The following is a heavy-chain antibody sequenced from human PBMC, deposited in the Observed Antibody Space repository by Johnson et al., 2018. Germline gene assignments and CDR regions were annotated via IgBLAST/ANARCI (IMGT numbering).Heavy chain of an antibody. V-gene: IGHV3-30*03. CDR1: GFTFSSYG. J-gene: IGHJ3*02. D-gene: IGHD4-17*01. CDR2: ISYDGSNK. Sequence: VQLVESGGGVVQPGRSLRLSCAASGFTFSSYGMHWVRQAPGKGLEWVAVISYDGSNKYYADSVKGRFTISRDNSKNTLYLQMNSLRAEDTAVYYCARNGHDYGDYIDAFDIWGQGTMVTVSS. CDR3: ARNGHDYGDYIDAFDI.